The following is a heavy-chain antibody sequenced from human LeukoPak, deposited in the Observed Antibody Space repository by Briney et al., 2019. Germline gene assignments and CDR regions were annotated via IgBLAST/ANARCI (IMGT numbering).Heavy chain of an antibody. CDR1: GFTFSCYA. Sequence: GGSLRLSCAASGFTFSCYAMSGLRQAPGKGLEWVSAISGSGGSTYYADSVKGRFTISRDNSKNTLYLQMNSLRAEDTAVYYCAKGVYGDIPVVFDYWGQGTLVTVSS. CDR2: ISGSGGST. V-gene: IGHV3-23*01. D-gene: IGHD4-17*01. CDR3: AKGVYGDIPVVFDY. J-gene: IGHJ4*02.